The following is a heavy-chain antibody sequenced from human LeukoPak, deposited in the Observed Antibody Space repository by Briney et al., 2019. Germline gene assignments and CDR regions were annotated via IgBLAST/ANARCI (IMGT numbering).Heavy chain of an antibody. V-gene: IGHV3-30*18. CDR3: AKDLSTVDALDI. J-gene: IGHJ3*02. CDR2: ISYDGSNK. CDR1: GFTFSSYG. D-gene: IGHD4-11*01. Sequence: PGGSLRLSCAASGFTFSSYGMHWVRQAPGKGLEWVAVISYDGSNKYYADSVKGRFTISRDNSKNTLYLQMNSLRAEDTAVYYCAKDLSTVDALDIWGQGTMVTVSS.